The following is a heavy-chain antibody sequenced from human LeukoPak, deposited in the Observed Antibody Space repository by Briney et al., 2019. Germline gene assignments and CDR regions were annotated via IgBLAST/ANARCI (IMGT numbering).Heavy chain of an antibody. CDR1: GFTFSDFY. D-gene: IGHD5/OR15-5a*01. CDR2: ISPSGSYT. V-gene: IGHV3-11*05. Sequence: GGSLILSCAGSGFTFSDFYMNWIRQAPGKGLEWLAYISPSGSYTTYADSVKGRFVISRDNTKNSVSLHMNTLTADDTAVYFCASDQVSGVFDYWGQGARVTVSS. J-gene: IGHJ4*02. CDR3: ASDQVSGVFDY.